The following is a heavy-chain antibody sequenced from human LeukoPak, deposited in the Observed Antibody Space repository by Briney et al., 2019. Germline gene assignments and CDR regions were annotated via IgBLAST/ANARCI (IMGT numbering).Heavy chain of an antibody. D-gene: IGHD3-10*01. J-gene: IGHJ4*02. V-gene: IGHV3-33*01. Sequence: GGSLRLSCAASGFTFSSYGMHWVRQAPGKGLEWVAVIWYDGSNKYYADSVKGRFTISKDNSKNTLYLQMNSLRAEDTAVYYCGRVARGPFDYWGKGTRVTVSS. CDR1: GFTFSSYG. CDR3: GRVARGPFDY. CDR2: IWYDGSNK.